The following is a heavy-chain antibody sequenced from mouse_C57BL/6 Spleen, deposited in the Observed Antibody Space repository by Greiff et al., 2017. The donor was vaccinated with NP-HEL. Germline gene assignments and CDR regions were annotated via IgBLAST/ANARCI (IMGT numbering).Heavy chain of an antibody. CDR2: IRNKSSNYAT. CDR3: VRGELDWYFDV. Sequence: EVMLVESGGGLVQPKGSLKLSCAASGFTFTTYAMHWVRQAPGKGLEWVARIRNKSSNYATYYADSVKDRFTISRDDSQSMLYLQMNNLKTADTAMYYCVRGELDWYFDVWGTGTTVTVSS. CDR1: GFTFTTYA. J-gene: IGHJ1*03. D-gene: IGHD4-1*01. V-gene: IGHV10-3*01.